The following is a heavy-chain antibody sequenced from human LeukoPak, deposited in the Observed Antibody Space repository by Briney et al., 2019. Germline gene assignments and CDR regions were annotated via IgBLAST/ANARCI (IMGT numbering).Heavy chain of an antibody. CDR3: ARWAGVTDH. J-gene: IGHJ4*02. CDR1: GFTFENYW. D-gene: IGHD5-18*01. V-gene: IGHV3-7*01. CDR2: IRQDGGVE. Sequence: GSLRLSCAASGFTFENYWMSWVRQAPGKGPEWVANIRQDGGVEHYLDSVKGRFTISRDNAKNSLILQVSSLRAEDTAVYYCARWAGVTDHWGQGTLVTVSS.